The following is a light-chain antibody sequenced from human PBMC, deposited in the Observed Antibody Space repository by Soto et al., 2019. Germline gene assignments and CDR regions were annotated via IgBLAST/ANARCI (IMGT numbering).Light chain of an antibody. J-gene: IGKJ1*01. CDR2: QTS. V-gene: IGKV3-11*01. CDR1: QYINTR. Sequence: EIVLTQSPATLSSFPGDRVTLSCRASQYINTRLAWYQHRPGQAPRLLIYQTSIRAAGIPARFSASGSGTDGTLTISDVQPEDFALYYCHQRQCWPRTFGQGTKVDI. CDR3: HQRQCWPRT.